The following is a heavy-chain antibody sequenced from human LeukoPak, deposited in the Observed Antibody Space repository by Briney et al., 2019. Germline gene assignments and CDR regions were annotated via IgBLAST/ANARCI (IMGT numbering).Heavy chain of an antibody. CDR1: GFTFSSYA. CDR3: AKHLTSVTTNFEY. Sequence: GGSLRLSCAASGFTFSSYAMSWVRQAPGKGLEWASAISGSGGGTYYADSVKGHSTISRDNSKNTVYLQMNSLRAEDTAVYYCAKHLTSVTTNFEYWGQGTLVTISS. J-gene: IGHJ4*02. D-gene: IGHD4-17*01. V-gene: IGHV3-23*01. CDR2: ISGSGGGT.